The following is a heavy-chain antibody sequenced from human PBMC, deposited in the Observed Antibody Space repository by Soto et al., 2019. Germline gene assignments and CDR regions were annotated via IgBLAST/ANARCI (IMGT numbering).Heavy chain of an antibody. J-gene: IGHJ5*02. CDR3: ARSPRISLTFLISSSSSINWFDP. CDR2: MNPNSGNT. Sequence: ASVKVSCKASGYTFTSYDINWVRQATGQGLEWMGWMNPNSGNTGYAQKFQGRVTMTRNTSISTAYMELSSLRSEDTAVYYCARSPRISLTFLISSSSSINWFDPWGQGTLVTVSS. V-gene: IGHV1-8*01. D-gene: IGHD6-6*01. CDR1: GYTFTSYD.